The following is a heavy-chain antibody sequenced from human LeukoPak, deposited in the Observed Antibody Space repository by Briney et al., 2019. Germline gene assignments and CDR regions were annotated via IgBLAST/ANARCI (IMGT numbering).Heavy chain of an antibody. CDR2: ISGSGGST. D-gene: IGHD3-10*01. CDR3: AKSWAGPHYGMDV. V-gene: IGHV3-23*01. J-gene: IGHJ6*04. CDR1: GFTFSSYA. Sequence: PGGSLRLSCAASGFTFSSYAMSWVRQAPGKGLEWVSAISGSGGSTYYADSVKGRFTISRDNSKNALYLQMNSLRAEDTAVYYCAKSWAGPHYGMDVWGKGTTVTVSS.